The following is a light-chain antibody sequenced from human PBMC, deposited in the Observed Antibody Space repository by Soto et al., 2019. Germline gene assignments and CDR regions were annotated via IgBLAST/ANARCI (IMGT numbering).Light chain of an antibody. J-gene: IGLJ3*02. CDR3: STWDDSLNGWV. CDR1: ISNIGKDT. Sequence: QLVLTQPPSVSGTPGLRVNISCSGGISNIGKDTVNWYQQLPGTAPKLLMFNDDKRPSGVPDRFSGSRSGTSASLAISGLQSDDEAVYFSSTWDDSLNGWVFGGGTKLTVL. CDR2: NDD. V-gene: IGLV1-44*01.